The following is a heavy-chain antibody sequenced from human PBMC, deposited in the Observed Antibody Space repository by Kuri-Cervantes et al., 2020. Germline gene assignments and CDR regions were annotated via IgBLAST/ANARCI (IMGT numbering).Heavy chain of an antibody. J-gene: IGHJ6*02. D-gene: IGHD1-26*01. CDR1: GYTFTSYD. V-gene: IGHV1-46*01. CDR2: INPSGGST. Sequence: ASVKVSCKASGYTFTSYDMHWVRQAPGQGLEWMGIINPSGGSTSYAQKFQGRVTMTRDTSTSTVYMELSSLRSDDTSVYYCARGLVGAALQHPYYYYGMDVWGQGTTVTVSS. CDR3: ARGLVGAALQHPYYYYGMDV.